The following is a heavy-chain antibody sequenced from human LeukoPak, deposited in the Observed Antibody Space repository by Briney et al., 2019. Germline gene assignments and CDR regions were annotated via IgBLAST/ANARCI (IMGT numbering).Heavy chain of an antibody. Sequence: GGSLRLSCAASGFTFSSYAMSWVRQAPGKGLEWVSAVSGSGGGTYYSDSVKGRFTISRDNSKNTLYLQMNSLRAEDTAVYYCAKAPRYYYDSSGYPYYFDYWGQGTLVTVSS. D-gene: IGHD3-22*01. CDR1: GFTFSSYA. CDR3: AKAPRYYYDSSGYPYYFDY. V-gene: IGHV3-23*01. J-gene: IGHJ4*02. CDR2: VSGSGGGT.